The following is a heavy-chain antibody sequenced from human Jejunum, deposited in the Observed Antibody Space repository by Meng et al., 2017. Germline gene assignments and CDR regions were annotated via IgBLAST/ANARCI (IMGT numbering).Heavy chain of an antibody. CDR1: GFTFSSAW. V-gene: IGHV3-15*01. J-gene: IGHJ3*01. CDR3: TDGRLL. D-gene: IGHD4-17*01. Sequence: VQLVESGGGLVQPGGSLRLSCAASGFTFSSAWMSWVRQAPGKGLEWIGHIKSKADGGTTDYAAPVKDRFTISRDDSRTTVYLQMNSLKTEDTAVYYCTDGRLLWGQGTMVTVPS. CDR2: IKSKADGGTT.